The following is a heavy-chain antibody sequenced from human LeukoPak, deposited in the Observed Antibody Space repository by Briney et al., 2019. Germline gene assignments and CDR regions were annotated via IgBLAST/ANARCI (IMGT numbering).Heavy chain of an antibody. Sequence: ASVKVSCKASGGTFSSYAISWVRQAPGQGLEWMGGIIPIFGTANYAQKFQGRVTITADESTSTAYMELSSLRSDDTAVYYCARTSAAAATYYFDYWGQGTLVTVSS. CDR3: ARTSAAAATYYFDY. D-gene: IGHD2-2*01. CDR1: GGTFSSYA. V-gene: IGHV1-69*13. CDR2: IIPIFGTA. J-gene: IGHJ4*02.